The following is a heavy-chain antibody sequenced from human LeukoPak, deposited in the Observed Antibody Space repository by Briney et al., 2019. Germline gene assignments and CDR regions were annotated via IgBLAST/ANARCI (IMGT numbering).Heavy chain of an antibody. Sequence: PSETLSLTCTVSGGSLRSYYWSWIRQPPGKGLEWIGYIYYSVSTKYNPSLKSRVTTSVDTSKNQFSLMVSSVTAADTAVYYCARGRAAAGQNFLDYWGQGALVTVSS. CDR3: ARGRAAAGQNFLDY. CDR1: GGSLRSYY. J-gene: IGHJ4*02. D-gene: IGHD6-13*01. V-gene: IGHV4-59*01. CDR2: IYYSVST.